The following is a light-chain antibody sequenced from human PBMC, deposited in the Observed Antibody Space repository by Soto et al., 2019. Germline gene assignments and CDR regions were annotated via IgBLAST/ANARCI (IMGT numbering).Light chain of an antibody. CDR3: QQRSNWPPLT. Sequence: EIVLTQSPPTLSLSLGERATLSCRASQSVSSYLAWYQQKPGQAPRLLIYDASNRATGIPDRFSGSGSGTDFTLTISGLEPEDFAVYYCQQRSNWPPLTFGGGTKVEIK. CDR2: DAS. J-gene: IGKJ4*01. CDR1: QSVSSY. V-gene: IGKV3-11*01.